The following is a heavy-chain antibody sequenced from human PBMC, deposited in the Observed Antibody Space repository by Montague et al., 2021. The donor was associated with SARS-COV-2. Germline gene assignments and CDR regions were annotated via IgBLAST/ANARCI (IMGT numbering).Heavy chain of an antibody. CDR3: AKGEIGSGWYGAFDI. CDR1: GFTFDDYA. Sequence: PLRLSCAASGFTFDDYAMHWVRQAPGKGLEWVSGISWNSGNIGYADSVKGRFTISRDNAKNSLYLQMNSLGAEDTALYYCAKGEIGSGWYGAFDIWGQGTMVTVSS. CDR2: ISWNSGNI. D-gene: IGHD6-19*01. V-gene: IGHV3-9*01. J-gene: IGHJ3*02.